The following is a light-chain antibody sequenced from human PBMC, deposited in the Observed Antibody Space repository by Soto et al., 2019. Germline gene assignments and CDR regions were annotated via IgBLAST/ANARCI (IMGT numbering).Light chain of an antibody. CDR2: DVA. V-gene: IGKV1-5*01. Sequence: IQMTQSPSTLSASVGDRVTITCRASQSINKCVAWYQQKSGRAPKLLMYDVATLQSGVPSRFSGTGSATDFSLTISSLQPEDFATYYCQQYNIGYTFGQGTRLDIK. J-gene: IGKJ2*01. CDR1: QSINKC. CDR3: QQYNIGYT.